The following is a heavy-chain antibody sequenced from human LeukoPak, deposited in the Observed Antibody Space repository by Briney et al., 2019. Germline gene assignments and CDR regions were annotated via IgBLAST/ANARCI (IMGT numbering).Heavy chain of an antibody. V-gene: IGHV3-9*01. CDR2: ISWNSGSI. CDR3: AKGTGRYWTFFDY. J-gene: IGHJ4*02. Sequence: GRSLRLSCAASDFRFDDYAMHWVRHAPGKGLEWVSGISWNSGSIDYVDSVKGRFIISRDNAKNSLYLEMNSLRPEDTALYYCAKGTGRYWTFFDYWGQGTLVTVSS. CDR1: DFRFDDYA. D-gene: IGHD2-21*01.